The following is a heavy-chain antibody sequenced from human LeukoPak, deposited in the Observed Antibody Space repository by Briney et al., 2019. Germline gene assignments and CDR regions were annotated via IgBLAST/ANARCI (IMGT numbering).Heavy chain of an antibody. Sequence: GGSLRLSCAASGFTFSSYAMSWLRQAPGKGLEWGSGISGSGGRTYYADSVKGGFTISRDNSKNTLYLQMNSLRAEDTAVYYCATVDDIVATIYFDYWGQGTLVTVSS. CDR1: GFTFSSYA. CDR3: ATVDDIVATIYFDY. J-gene: IGHJ4*02. V-gene: IGHV3-23*01. CDR2: ISGSGGRT. D-gene: IGHD5-12*01.